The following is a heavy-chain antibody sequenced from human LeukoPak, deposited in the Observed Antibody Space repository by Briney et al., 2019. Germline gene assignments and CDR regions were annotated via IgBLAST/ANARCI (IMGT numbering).Heavy chain of an antibody. CDR3: ARDMNRGVIIWDY. V-gene: IGHV1-18*01. J-gene: IGHJ4*02. CDR1: GYTFGSYG. D-gene: IGHD3-10*01. Sequence: ASVKLSCTASGYTFGSYGIRWVRQAPGQGLEWMGWISACNGNTNYAQTLQGRVTMTTDTSTSTSYMELRSLRSDDTAVYYCARDMNRGVIIWDYWGQGSLVTVSS. CDR2: ISACNGNT.